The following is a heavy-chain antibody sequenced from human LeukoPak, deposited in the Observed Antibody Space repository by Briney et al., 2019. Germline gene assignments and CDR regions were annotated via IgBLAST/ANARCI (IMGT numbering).Heavy chain of an antibody. Sequence: GGSLRLSCAASGFPFTNYWMSCVRQAPGKGLEWVANIKQDGGQKYYMDSVKGRFTISRDNAKNSVNLQMNSLRLEDTAVYFCARIGYSSSSLDYWGQGTLVTVSS. CDR2: IKQDGGQK. J-gene: IGHJ4*02. CDR3: ARIGYSSSSLDY. D-gene: IGHD6-6*01. V-gene: IGHV3-7*05. CDR1: GFPFTNYW.